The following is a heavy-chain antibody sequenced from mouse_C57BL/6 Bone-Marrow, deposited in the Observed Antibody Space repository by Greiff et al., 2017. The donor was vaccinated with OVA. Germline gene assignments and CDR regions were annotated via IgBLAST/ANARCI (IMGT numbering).Heavy chain of an antibody. CDR2: INPSTGGT. V-gene: IGHV1-42*01. D-gene: IGHD1-1*01. Sequence: EVQLQQSGPELVKPGASVKISCKASGYSFTGYYMNWVKQSPEKSLEWIGEINPSTGGTTYNQKFKAKATLTVDKSSSTAYMQLKSLTSEDSAVYYCARGHYYGSSYGDYWGQGTTLTVSP. CDR1: GYSFTGYY. CDR3: ARGHYYGSSYGDY. J-gene: IGHJ2*01.